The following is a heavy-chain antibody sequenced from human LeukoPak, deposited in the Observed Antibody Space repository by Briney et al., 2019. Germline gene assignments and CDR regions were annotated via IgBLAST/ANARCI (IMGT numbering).Heavy chain of an antibody. CDR1: VGSLRGYY. CDR3: ARGSCGVRKGVNRRAVDY. CDR2: IKHSGST. Sequence: PSETLSLTCAVYVGSLRGYYCSWIRQPPGKGLEWIGEIKHSGSTHYNPSLKSRVTISVDTSKNQFSLKLSSVTAADTAVNYFARGSCGVRKGVNRRAVDYWGQGTLVTVSS. J-gene: IGHJ4*02. D-gene: IGHD1-14*01. V-gene: IGHV4-34*01.